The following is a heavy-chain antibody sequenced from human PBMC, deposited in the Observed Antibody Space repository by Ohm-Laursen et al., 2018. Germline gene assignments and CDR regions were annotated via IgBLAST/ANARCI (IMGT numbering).Heavy chain of an antibody. CDR1: GGSISSSSYC. CDR3: ARAFWNGYNDAFDV. J-gene: IGHJ6*02. D-gene: IGHD3-3*01. Sequence: GTLSLTCSVSGGSISSSSYCWGWIRQPPGKGLEWIGNIYYSGSTYYNPSLRSRLTVSVDTSKNQFSLKLSSVTATDTAVYYCARAFWNGYNDAFDVWGQGTTVTVSS. V-gene: IGHV4-39*01. CDR2: IYYSGST.